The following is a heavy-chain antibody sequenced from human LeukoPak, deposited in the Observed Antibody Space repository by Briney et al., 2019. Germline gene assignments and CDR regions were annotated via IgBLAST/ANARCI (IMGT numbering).Heavy chain of an antibody. CDR3: LGAGDY. Sequence: GRSLRLSCAASGFTFDDYAMHWVRQAPGKGLEWVSGISWNSGSIGYADSVKGRFTISRDNAKNPLYLQMNSLRAEDTALYYCLGAGDYWGQGTLVTVSS. CDR2: ISWNSGSI. D-gene: IGHD3-16*01. CDR1: GFTFDDYA. V-gene: IGHV3-9*01. J-gene: IGHJ4*02.